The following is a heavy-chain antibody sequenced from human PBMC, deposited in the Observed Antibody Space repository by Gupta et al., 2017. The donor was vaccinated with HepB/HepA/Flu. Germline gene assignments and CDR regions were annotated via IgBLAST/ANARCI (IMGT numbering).Heavy chain of an antibody. J-gene: IGHJ4*02. V-gene: IGHV4-34*01. Sequence: QVQLQQWGAGLLKPSETLSLTCAVYGGSFSGYYWSWIRQPPGKGLEWIGEINHSGSTNYNPSLKSRVTISVDTSKNQFSLKLSSVTAAETAVYYCAREGYCSSTSCHYFDYWGQGTLVTVSS. CDR1: GGSFSGYY. CDR3: AREGYCSSTSCHYFDY. CDR2: INHSGST. D-gene: IGHD2-2*01.